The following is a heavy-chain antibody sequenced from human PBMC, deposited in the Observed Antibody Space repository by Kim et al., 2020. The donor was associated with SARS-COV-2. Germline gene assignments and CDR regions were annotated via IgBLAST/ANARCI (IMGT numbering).Heavy chain of an antibody. CDR2: INPSGGST. Sequence: ASVKVSCKASGYTFTSYYMHWVRQAPGQGLEWMGIINPSGGSTSYAQKFQGRVTMTRDTSTSTVYMELSSLRSEDTAVYYCARDGSGLQVWIQLWKGGFDYWGQGTLVTVSA. V-gene: IGHV1-46*01. J-gene: IGHJ4*02. CDR1: GYTFTSYY. D-gene: IGHD5-18*01. CDR3: ARDGSGLQVWIQLWKGGFDY.